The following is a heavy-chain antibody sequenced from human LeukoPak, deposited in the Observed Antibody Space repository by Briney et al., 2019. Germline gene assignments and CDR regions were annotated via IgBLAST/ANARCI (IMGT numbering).Heavy chain of an antibody. V-gene: IGHV1-46*01. J-gene: IGHJ4*02. CDR1: GYTFTSYY. Sequence: ASVNLSFKASGYTFTSYYIHWVRQAPGQGLEWMGISNPSGGSTRYAQRFQGRVTMTSDTSTSTVYLELSSLRSEDTAVYYCTREAGYGDFGGGGRGTLVTVSS. CDR3: TREAGYGDFGG. CDR2: SNPSGGST. D-gene: IGHD4-17*01.